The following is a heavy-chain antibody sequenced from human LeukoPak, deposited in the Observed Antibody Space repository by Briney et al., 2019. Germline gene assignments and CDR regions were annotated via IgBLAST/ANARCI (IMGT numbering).Heavy chain of an antibody. CDR2: ISGDGGST. J-gene: IGHJ1*01. CDR1: GFTFDDYA. CDR3: AKVRNYYDSRGYSSYFQH. D-gene: IGHD3-22*01. Sequence: EGSLRLSCAASGFTFDDYAMHWVRQAPGKGLEWVSLISGDGGSTYYADSVKGRFTISRDNSKNSLYLQMNSLRTEDTALYYCAKVRNYYDSRGYSSYFQHWGQGTLVTVSS. V-gene: IGHV3-43*02.